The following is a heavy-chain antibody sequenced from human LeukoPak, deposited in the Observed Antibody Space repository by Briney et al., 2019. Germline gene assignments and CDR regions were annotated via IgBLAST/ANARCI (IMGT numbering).Heavy chain of an antibody. D-gene: IGHD4-17*01. J-gene: IGHJ6*02. Sequence: SETLSLTCTVSGGSNSSYYWSWIRQPPGKGLEWIGYIYYSGSTNYNPSLKSRVTISVDTSKNQFSLKLSSVTAADTAVYYCAGGRTTVSTLSNYGMDVWGQGTTVTVSS. CDR3: AGGRTTVSTLSNYGMDV. V-gene: IGHV4-59*01. CDR2: IYYSGST. CDR1: GGSNSSYY.